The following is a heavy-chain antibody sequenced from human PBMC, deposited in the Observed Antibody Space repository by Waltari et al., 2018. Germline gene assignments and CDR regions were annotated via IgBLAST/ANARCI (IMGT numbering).Heavy chain of an antibody. J-gene: IGHJ4*02. CDR1: GGTFDKYA. Sequence: QVQLVQSGAEVKRPGSSVKVSCKSSGGTFDKYAISWVRQAPGQGVEWVGGVIPILGGGNDAQKFRGRVTITADESTDTAYMELSSLRSEDTAIYYCAKDHAAMKYSSTFDYWGQGTLVIVSS. D-gene: IGHD6-13*01. CDR3: AKDHAAMKYSSTFDY. CDR2: VIPILGGG. V-gene: IGHV1-69*11.